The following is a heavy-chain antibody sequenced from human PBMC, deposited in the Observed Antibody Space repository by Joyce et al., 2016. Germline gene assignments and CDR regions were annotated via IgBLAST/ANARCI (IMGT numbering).Heavy chain of an antibody. V-gene: IGHV3-30-3*01. J-gene: IGHJ5*02. CDR3: ARGTTVTRMGNWFDP. Sequence: QVQLVESGGGVGQPGRSLPLSCAASGFSFSELSMVWSRQAPGKGLEWAAVISSDGSNKYYADSAKGRFIITRDNSKNTLNLQMTGLRSDDTGVYYCARGTTVTRMGNWFDPWGQGTLVTVSS. CDR2: ISSDGSNK. CDR1: GFSFSELS. D-gene: IGHD4-17*01.